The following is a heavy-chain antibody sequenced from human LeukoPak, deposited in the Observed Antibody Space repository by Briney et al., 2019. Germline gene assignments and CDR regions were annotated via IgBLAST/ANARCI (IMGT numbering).Heavy chain of an antibody. CDR3: ARLLTSYYYMDV. CDR2: ITAGGYI. Sequence: GGSLSLSCATSGFTFSSYSMNWLGPAPGKGLAGVSCITAGGYIDYADSVKGRFTISRDNSKNSLYLQMNSLRAEDTAVYYCARLLTSYYYMDVWGKGTTVTVSS. J-gene: IGHJ6*03. V-gene: IGHV3-21*01. CDR1: GFTFSSYS.